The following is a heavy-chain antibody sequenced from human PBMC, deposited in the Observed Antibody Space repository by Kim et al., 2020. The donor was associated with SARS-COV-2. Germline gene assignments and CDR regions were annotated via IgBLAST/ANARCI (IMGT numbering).Heavy chain of an antibody. CDR3: AKGHSSSWYRWYYFDY. Sequence: GGSLRLSCAASGFTFSSYAMSWVRQAPGKGLEWVSAISGSGGSTYYADSVKGRFTISRDNSKNTLYLQMNSLRAEDTAVYYCAKGHSSSWYRWYYFDYWGQGTLVTVSS. V-gene: IGHV3-23*01. CDR1: GFTFSSYA. D-gene: IGHD6-13*01. J-gene: IGHJ4*02. CDR2: ISGSGGST.